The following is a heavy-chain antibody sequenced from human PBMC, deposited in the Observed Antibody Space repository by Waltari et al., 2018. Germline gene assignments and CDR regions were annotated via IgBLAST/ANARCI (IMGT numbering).Heavy chain of an antibody. CDR1: GGTFSSYA. D-gene: IGHD3-22*01. CDR3: ARDQGYYYDSSGYYCGYFDL. CDR2: IIPIVGTA. V-gene: IGHV1-69*05. J-gene: IGHJ2*01. Sequence: QVQLVQSGAEVKKPGSSVKVSCKASGGTFSSYAISWVRQAPGQGLEWMGGIIPIVGTANYAQKFQGRVTITTDESTSTAYMELSSLRSEDTAVYYCARDQGYYYDSSGYYCGYFDLWGRGTLVTVSS.